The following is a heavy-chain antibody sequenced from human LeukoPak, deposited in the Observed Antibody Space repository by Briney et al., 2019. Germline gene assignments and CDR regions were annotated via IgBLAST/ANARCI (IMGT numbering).Heavy chain of an antibody. CDR3: ANENYYDSSGFPDH. J-gene: IGHJ4*02. CDR2: ISYDGGNK. Sequence: GGSLRLSCAASGFTFSSYSMNWVRQAPGKGLEWVAVISYDGGNKYYADSVKGRFTISRDNSKNTLYLQVNSLRAEDTAMYYCANENYYDSSGFPDHWGQGTLVTVSS. V-gene: IGHV3-30*18. CDR1: GFTFSSYS. D-gene: IGHD3-22*01.